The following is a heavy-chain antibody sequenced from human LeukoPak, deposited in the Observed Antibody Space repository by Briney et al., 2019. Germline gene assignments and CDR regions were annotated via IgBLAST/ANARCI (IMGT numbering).Heavy chain of an antibody. CDR3: ARAGRDGYKSETGFDY. D-gene: IGHD5-24*01. CDR1: GFTFSSYG. V-gene: IGHV3-30*02. Sequence: GGSLRLSCAASGFTFSSYGMHWVRQAPGKGLEWVAFIRYDGSNKYYADSVKGRFTISRDNSKNTLYLQMNSLRAEDTAVYYCARAGRDGYKSETGFDYWGQGTLVTVSS. CDR2: IRYDGSNK. J-gene: IGHJ4*02.